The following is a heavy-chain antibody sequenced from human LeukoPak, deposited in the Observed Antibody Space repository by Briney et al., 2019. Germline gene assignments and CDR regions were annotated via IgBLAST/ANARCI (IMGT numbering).Heavy chain of an antibody. CDR1: GYTFTDYY. D-gene: IGHD2-2*01. J-gene: IGHJ6*03. Sequence: ASVKVSCKASGYTFTDYYLHWVRQAPGQGLEWMGWINLKSGVTDSKMKFQGRVTLTRDTSITTAYMELISLTSDDAAVYYCARAGAYCGSTSCYSGSYYSFMDVWGKGPTVTVSS. CDR3: ARAGAYCGSTSCYSGSYYSFMDV. V-gene: IGHV1-2*02. CDR2: INLKSGVT.